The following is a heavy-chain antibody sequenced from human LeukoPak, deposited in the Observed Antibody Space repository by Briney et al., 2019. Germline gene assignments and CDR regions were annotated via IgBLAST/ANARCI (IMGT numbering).Heavy chain of an antibody. V-gene: IGHV3-7*01. D-gene: IGHD3-10*01. CDR2: INQDGSEN. CDR3: TKGRSNHY. J-gene: IGHJ4*02. Sequence: PGGSLRLSCVASRFTFSNHWMTWVRQAPGKGLEWVANINQDGSENYYVDSVKGRFTISRDNAKNSLYLQMNSLRAEDTAVYYCTKGRSNHYWGQGTLVTVST. CDR1: RFTFSNHW.